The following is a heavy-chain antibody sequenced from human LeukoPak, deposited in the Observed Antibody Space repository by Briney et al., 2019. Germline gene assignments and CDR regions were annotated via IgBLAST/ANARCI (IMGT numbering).Heavy chain of an antibody. J-gene: IGHJ4*02. V-gene: IGHV4-31*03. D-gene: IGHD4-23*01. CDR2: IYYSGST. CDR1: GGSISSGGFY. Sequence: PSETLSLTCTVSGGSISSGGFYWSWIRQHPGKGLEWIGYIYYSGSTYYNPSLKSRVTISVDTSKDQFSLKLSSVTAADTAVYYCARVYGGPHDYWGQGTLVTVSS. CDR3: ARVYGGPHDY.